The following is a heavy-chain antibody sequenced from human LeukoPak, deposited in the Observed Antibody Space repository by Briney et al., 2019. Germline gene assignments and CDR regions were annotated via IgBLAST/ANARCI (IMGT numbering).Heavy chain of an antibody. Sequence: QPGGSLRLSCAASGFTVSINYMSWVRQAPGKGLEWVSVIFSGGSTYYADSVKDRFTISRDNSKNTLYLQMNSLRAEDTAVYYCAREIYGSGTYPYYYYGMDVWGQGTTVTVSS. J-gene: IGHJ6*02. CDR2: IFSGGST. V-gene: IGHV3-66*01. D-gene: IGHD3-10*01. CDR1: GFTVSINY. CDR3: AREIYGSGTYPYYYYGMDV.